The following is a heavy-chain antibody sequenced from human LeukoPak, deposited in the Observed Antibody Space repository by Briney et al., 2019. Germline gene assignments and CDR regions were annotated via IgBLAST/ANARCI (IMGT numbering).Heavy chain of an antibody. J-gene: IGHJ4*02. CDR2: MNPNSGNT. CDR1: GYTFTSYD. CDR3: ATLYGDYVVN. V-gene: IGHV1-8*01. Sequence: GASVKVSCKASGYTFTSYDINWVRQATGQGLEGMGWMNPNSGNTGYVQKCQGRVTMTRTTSISTAYMELSSLRSEDTAVYFCATLYGDYVVNWGQGTLVTVSS. D-gene: IGHD4-17*01.